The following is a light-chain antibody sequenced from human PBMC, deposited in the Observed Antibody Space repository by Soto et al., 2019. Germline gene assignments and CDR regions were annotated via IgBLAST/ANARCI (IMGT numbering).Light chain of an antibody. CDR2: GAS. CDR1: QSFNSIY. Sequence: EIVLTQSPGTLSLSPGERATLSCRASQSFNSIYLAWYQQKPGQAPRLLIYGASSRATGIPDRFSGSGSGTDFTLTISRLEPEDFAVYYCQQYGTSPITFGQGTRLE. CDR3: QQYGTSPIT. J-gene: IGKJ5*01. V-gene: IGKV3-20*01.